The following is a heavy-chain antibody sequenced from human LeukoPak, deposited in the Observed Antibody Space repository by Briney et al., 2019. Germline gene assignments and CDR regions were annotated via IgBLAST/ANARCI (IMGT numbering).Heavy chain of an antibody. D-gene: IGHD3-3*01. CDR3: ARDAADFWSGHGAFDI. J-gene: IGHJ3*02. V-gene: IGHV3-74*01. CDR1: GFTFSSYW. CDR2: INSDGSTT. Sequence: GGSLRLSCVASGFTFSSYWMHWVRQAPGKGLVWVSRINSDGSTTTYADSVKGRFTISRDNAKNSLYLQMNSLRAEDTAVYYCARDAADFWSGHGAFDIWGQGTMVTVSS.